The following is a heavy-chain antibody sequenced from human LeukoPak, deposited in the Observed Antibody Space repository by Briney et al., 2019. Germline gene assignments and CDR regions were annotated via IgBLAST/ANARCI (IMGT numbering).Heavy chain of an antibody. V-gene: IGHV3-66*01. Sequence: GGSLRLSCAASGFTVSINYMSWVRQAPGKGLEWVSVIYSGGSTYYADSVKGRFTISRDNSKNTLYLQMNSLRAEDTAVYYCARVAAAVPFDYWGQGTLVTVSS. CDR1: GFTVSINY. D-gene: IGHD6-13*01. CDR2: IYSGGST. CDR3: ARVAAAVPFDY. J-gene: IGHJ4*02.